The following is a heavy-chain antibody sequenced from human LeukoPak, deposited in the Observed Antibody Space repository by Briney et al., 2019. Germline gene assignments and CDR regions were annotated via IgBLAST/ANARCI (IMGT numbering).Heavy chain of an antibody. CDR2: INHSGST. CDR1: GGSFSGYY. D-gene: IGHD4-17*01. J-gene: IGHJ6*03. Sequence: SETLSLTCAVYGGSFSGYYWSWIRQPPGKGLEWIGEINHSGSTDYNPSLKSRATISVDTSKNQFSLKLSSVTAADTAVYYCARRGLYYGDYAVENYYYYMDVWGKGTKVTISS. V-gene: IGHV4-34*01. CDR3: ARRGLYYGDYAVENYYYYMDV.